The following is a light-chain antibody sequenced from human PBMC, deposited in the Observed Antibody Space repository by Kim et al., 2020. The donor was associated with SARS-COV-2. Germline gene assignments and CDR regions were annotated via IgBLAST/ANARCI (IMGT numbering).Light chain of an antibody. CDR2: EVT. J-gene: IGLJ2*01. V-gene: IGLV2-8*01. CDR3: SSFAGSSGVV. Sequence: QSALTQPPSASGSPGQSVTISCTGTSSDVGGYNYVSWYQQHPGKVPKVLIYEVTKRPSGVPDRFSGSKSGNTASLTVSGLQADDEADYYCSSFAGSSGVVFGGGTKVTVL. CDR1: SSDVGGYNY.